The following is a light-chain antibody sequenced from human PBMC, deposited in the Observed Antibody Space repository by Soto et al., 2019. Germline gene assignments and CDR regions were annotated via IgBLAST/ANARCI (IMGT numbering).Light chain of an antibody. CDR3: QQYNNWPLT. CDR1: QSISSN. J-gene: IGKJ4*01. Sequence: ETVMTQSPATLSVSPGQKPTLSCRASQSISSNLAWYQQKPGQAPRLLIYGASTRATGIPARFTGSGSGTEFTLTLSRLQSEDFAVYYCQQYNNWPLTFGGGTKVDIK. V-gene: IGKV3-15*01. CDR2: GAS.